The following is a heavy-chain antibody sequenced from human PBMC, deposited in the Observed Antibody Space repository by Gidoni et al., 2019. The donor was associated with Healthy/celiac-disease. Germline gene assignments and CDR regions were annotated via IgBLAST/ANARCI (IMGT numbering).Heavy chain of an antibody. CDR1: GFTFDDFA. V-gene: IGHV3-9*01. D-gene: IGHD5-18*01. J-gene: IGHJ3*02. CDR2: ISWNSGSI. Sequence: EVQLVESGGGLVQPGRSLRLACAASGFTFDDFAMHWVRQAPGTGGEWVSGISWNSGSIGYADSGKGRFTISRDNAKNSLYLQMNSLRAEDTALYYCAKDIYWRLWVVGGAFDIWGQGTMVTVSS. CDR3: AKDIYWRLWVVGGAFDI.